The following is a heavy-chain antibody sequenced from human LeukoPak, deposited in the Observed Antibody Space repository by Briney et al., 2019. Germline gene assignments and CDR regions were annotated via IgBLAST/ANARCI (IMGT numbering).Heavy chain of an antibody. CDR1: GFTFSSYA. Sequence: PGGPLRLSCAASGFTFSSYAMHWVRPAPGKGLGWVAVISYDGSNKYYADSVKGPFTISRDNSKNTLYLHMNSLRAEDTAVYYCARDRPQLSHRGYYYYGMDLWGKSPTVSVSS. J-gene: IGHJ6*04. CDR2: ISYDGSNK. D-gene: IGHD2-2*01. CDR3: ARDRPQLSHRGYYYYGMDL. V-gene: IGHV3-30*04.